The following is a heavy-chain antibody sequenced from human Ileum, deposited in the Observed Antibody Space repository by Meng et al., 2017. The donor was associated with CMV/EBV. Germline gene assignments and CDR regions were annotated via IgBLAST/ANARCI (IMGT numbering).Heavy chain of an antibody. J-gene: IGHJ4*02. V-gene: IGHV3-30*02. CDR3: AKGLNYYDRSGYPY. D-gene: IGHD3-22*01. CDR1: GFIFSNHG. Sequence: GESLKISCAASGFIFSNHGMHWVRQAPGKGLEWVTFIRYDGSNKYYADSVKGRFTISRDDSKNTVYLQMNSLRTEGTAVYYCAKGLNYYDRSGYPYWGQGTLVTVSS. CDR2: IRYDGSNK.